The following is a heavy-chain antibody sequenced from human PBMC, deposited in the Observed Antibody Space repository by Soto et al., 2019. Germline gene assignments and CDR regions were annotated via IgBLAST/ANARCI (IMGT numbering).Heavy chain of an antibody. CDR2: IIPIFGTA. Sequence: QVQLVQSGAEVKRPGSSVKVSCKASGGTFSSYAISWVRQAPGQGLEWMGGIIPIFGTANYAQKFQGRVTITADESTSTAYMELSSLRSEDTAVYYCAKSMVGTHDYGDFDYWGQGTLVTVSS. J-gene: IGHJ4*02. V-gene: IGHV1-69*01. CDR3: AKSMVGTHDYGDFDY. CDR1: GGTFSSYA. D-gene: IGHD4-17*01.